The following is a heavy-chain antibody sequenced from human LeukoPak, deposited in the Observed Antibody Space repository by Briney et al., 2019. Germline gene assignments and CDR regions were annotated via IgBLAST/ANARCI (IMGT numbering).Heavy chain of an antibody. J-gene: IGHJ3*02. V-gene: IGHV3-21*01. Sequence: GGSLRLSCAASGFTFSSYSMNWVRQAPGKGLEWVSSISSSSSYIYYADSVNGRFTISRDNAKNSLYLQMNSLRAEDTAVYYCARTEGGTMIVVVDAFDIWGQGTMVTVSS. CDR3: ARTEGGTMIVVVDAFDI. CDR2: ISSSSSYI. CDR1: GFTFSSYS. D-gene: IGHD3-22*01.